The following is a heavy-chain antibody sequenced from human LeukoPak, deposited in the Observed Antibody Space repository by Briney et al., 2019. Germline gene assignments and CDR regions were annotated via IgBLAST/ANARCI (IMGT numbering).Heavy chain of an antibody. CDR3: ARNGYYGRYVDC. CDR2: IYYSGST. D-gene: IGHD3-10*01. CDR1: GGSISSGDYY. J-gene: IGHJ4*02. Sequence: SQTLSLTCTVSGGSISSGDYYWSWIRQPPGKGLEWIGYIYYSGSTYYNPSLKSRVTISVDTSKNQFSLKLSSVAAADTAVYYCARNGYYGRYVDCWGQGTLVTVSS. V-gene: IGHV4-30-4*01.